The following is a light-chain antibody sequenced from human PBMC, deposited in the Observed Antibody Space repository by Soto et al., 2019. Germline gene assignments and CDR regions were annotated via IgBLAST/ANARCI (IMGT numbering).Light chain of an antibody. CDR1: QSVSSSS. V-gene: IGKV3-20*01. CDR3: QQYNNLPRT. CDR2: GGS. J-gene: IGKJ4*01. Sequence: ETVLTQSPGTLSLSPGERATLSCRASQSVSSSSLAWYQQKSGQAPRLLIYGGSSRATGIADRFSGSGSGTDFTLTISRLEPEDYAVYYCQQYNNLPRTFGGGTKVDIK.